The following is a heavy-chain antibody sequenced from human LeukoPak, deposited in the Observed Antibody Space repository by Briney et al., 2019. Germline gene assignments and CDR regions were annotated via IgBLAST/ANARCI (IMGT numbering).Heavy chain of an antibody. J-gene: IGHJ4*02. D-gene: IGHD2-2*01. CDR3: ARDPRPSPTYYFDY. CDR1: GYTFTSYA. V-gene: IGHV1-3*01. Sequence: ASVKVSCKASGYTFTSYAMHWVRQAPGQRLEWMGWINVGNGNTKYSQKFQGRVTITRDTSASTAYMELSSLRSEDTAVYYCARDPRPSPTYYFDYWGQGTLVTVSS. CDR2: INVGNGNT.